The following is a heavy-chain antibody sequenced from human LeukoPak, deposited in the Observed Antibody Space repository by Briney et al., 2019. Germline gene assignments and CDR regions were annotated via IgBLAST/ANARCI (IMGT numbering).Heavy chain of an antibody. CDR2: IKQDGSKK. CDR3: VSFYETY. J-gene: IGHJ4*02. V-gene: IGHV3-7*01. CDR1: GFPFSSYW. D-gene: IGHD2/OR15-2a*01. Sequence: GGSLRLSCVASGFPFSSYWMTWVRQAPGKGLEWVANIKQDGSKKSYVDSVKGRFTISKDNAKNTVYLQMNNLRAEDTAVYYCVSFYETYWGRGTLVTVSS.